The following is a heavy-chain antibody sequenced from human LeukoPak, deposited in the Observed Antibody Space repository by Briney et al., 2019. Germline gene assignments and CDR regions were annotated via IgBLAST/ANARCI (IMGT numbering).Heavy chain of an antibody. J-gene: IGHJ5*02. D-gene: IGHD6-13*01. CDR1: GGSITDYH. CDR3: ARAYHSSWYLNWFDP. CDR2: IYHSGST. Sequence: SETLSLTCTVSGGSITDYHWIWIRQPPGKGLEWIGSIYHSGSTYYNPSLKSRVTISLDTSKNQFSLKLSSVTAADTAIYYCARAYHSSWYLNWFDPWGQGTLVTVSS. V-gene: IGHV4-38-2*02.